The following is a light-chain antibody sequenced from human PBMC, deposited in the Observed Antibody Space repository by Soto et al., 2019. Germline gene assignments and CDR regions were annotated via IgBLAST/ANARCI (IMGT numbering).Light chain of an antibody. V-gene: IGKV2-28*01. Sequence: DIVMTQSPLSLPVTPGEPASISCRSSQSLLHSNGYNYLDWYLQKPGQSPQLLIYLGSNLASGVPDRFSGSGSGTDFTLKISRVEAEDVGVYYCMQALQTPYPFGQGTRLEIK. CDR3: MQALQTPYP. J-gene: IGKJ5*01. CDR1: QSLLHSNGYNY. CDR2: LGS.